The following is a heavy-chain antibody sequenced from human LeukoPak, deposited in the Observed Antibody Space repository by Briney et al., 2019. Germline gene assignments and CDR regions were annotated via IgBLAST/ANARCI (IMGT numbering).Heavy chain of an antibody. J-gene: IGHJ4*02. V-gene: IGHV3-23*01. CDR1: GFTFSSYA. CDR3: AKDDYCGGDCYRFDY. CDR2: ISGSGGST. Sequence: AGGSLRLSCAASGFTFSSYAMSWVRQAPGKGLEWVSAISGSGGSTYYADSVKGRFTISRDNSKNTLYLHMNSLRAEDTAVYYCAKDDYCGGDCYRFDYWGQGTLVTVSS. D-gene: IGHD2-21*01.